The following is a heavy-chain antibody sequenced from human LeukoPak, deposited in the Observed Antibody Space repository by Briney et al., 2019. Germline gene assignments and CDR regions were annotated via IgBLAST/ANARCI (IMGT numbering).Heavy chain of an antibody. CDR1: GGSISSSNW. Sequence: SETLSLTCAVSGGSISSSNWWSWVRQPPGKGLEWIGEIYHSGSTNYNPSLKSRVTISVDKSKNQFSLKLSSVTAADTAVYYCARVRGQQLVRETAFDIWGQETMVTVSP. J-gene: IGHJ3*02. V-gene: IGHV4-4*02. D-gene: IGHD6-13*01. CDR3: ARVRGQQLVRETAFDI. CDR2: IYHSGST.